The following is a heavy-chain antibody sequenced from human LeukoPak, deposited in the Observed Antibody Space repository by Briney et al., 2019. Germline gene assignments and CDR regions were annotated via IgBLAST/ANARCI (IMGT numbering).Heavy chain of an antibody. Sequence: GASVKVSCKASGYSFTAYYMHWVRQAPGQGLEWMGWINPNSGGTNYAQKFQGRVTMTRDTSISTAYMELSRLRSDDTAVYYCARDPTDIVVVVAASKPRYFDYWGQGTLVTVSS. D-gene: IGHD2-15*01. CDR3: ARDPTDIVVVVAASKPRYFDY. CDR1: GYSFTAYY. V-gene: IGHV1-2*02. J-gene: IGHJ4*02. CDR2: INPNSGGT.